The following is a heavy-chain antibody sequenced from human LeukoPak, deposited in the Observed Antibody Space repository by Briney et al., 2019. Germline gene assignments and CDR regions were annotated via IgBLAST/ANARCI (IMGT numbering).Heavy chain of an antibody. CDR2: IYYSGST. CDR3: ARQFRQPNYYYYYYMDV. D-gene: IGHD3-10*01. J-gene: IGHJ6*03. V-gene: IGHV4-59*08. CDR1: GGSISSYY. Sequence: PSETLSLTCTVSGGSISSYYWSWIRQPPGKGLEWGGYIYYSGSTNYNPSLKSRVTISVDTSKNQFSLKLSSVTAADTAVYYCARQFRQPNYYYYYYMDVWGKGTTVTVSS.